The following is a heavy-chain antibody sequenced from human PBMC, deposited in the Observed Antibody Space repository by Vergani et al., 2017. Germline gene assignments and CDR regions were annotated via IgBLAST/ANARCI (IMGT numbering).Heavy chain of an antibody. J-gene: IGHJ4*02. Sequence: EVELVQSGPEMRKPGESLNISCKGSEYSFGNYWTGWVRQMPGKGLEWMGIIYPADSDTRYSPSFQGQVTISADKSISTAFLQWDSLKASDTALYYCARHTTYTDSWGQGTLVTVSS. CDR1: EYSFGNYW. V-gene: IGHV5-51*01. CDR2: IYPADSDT. D-gene: IGHD1-1*01. CDR3: ARHTTYTDS.